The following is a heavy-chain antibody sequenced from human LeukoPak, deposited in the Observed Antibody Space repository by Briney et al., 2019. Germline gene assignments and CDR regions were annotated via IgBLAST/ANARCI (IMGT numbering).Heavy chain of an antibody. CDR1: GGSISSSSYY. V-gene: IGHV4-39*07. Sequence: PSETLSLTCTVSGGSISSSSYYWGWIRQPPGKGLEWIGEINHSGSTNYNPSLKSRVTISVDTSKNQFSLKLSSVTAADTAVYYCARGGLRRARRSYGMDVWGQGTTVTVSS. J-gene: IGHJ6*02. CDR3: ARGGLRRARRSYGMDV. CDR2: INHSGST.